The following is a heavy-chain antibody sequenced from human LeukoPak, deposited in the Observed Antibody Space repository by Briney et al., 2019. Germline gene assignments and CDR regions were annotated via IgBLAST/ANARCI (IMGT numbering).Heavy chain of an antibody. V-gene: IGHV3-48*02. D-gene: IGHD3-10*01. CDR3: AREVWVGELGPYLDY. CDR2: ISSSSSTI. CDR1: GFTFSSNC. J-gene: IGHJ4*02. Sequence: PGGSLRLSFAASGFTFSSNCMNWVRQAPGKGLEWVSYISSSSSTIYYADSVKGRFTISRDNAKNSLYLQMNSLRDEDTAVYYCAREVWVGELGPYLDYWGQRTLVTVSS.